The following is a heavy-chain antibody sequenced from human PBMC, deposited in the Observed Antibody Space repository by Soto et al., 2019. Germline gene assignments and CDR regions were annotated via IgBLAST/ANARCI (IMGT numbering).Heavy chain of an antibody. Sequence: PSQTLSLTCTVSVGSSSSSSYYWVWIRQPPGKGLEWIGSIYYSGSTYYNPSLKSRVTISVDTSKNQFSLKLSSVTAADTAVYYCARRNDFWRDYGMDVWGQGTTVTVSS. V-gene: IGHV4-39*01. CDR2: IYYSGST. CDR3: ARRNDFWRDYGMDV. D-gene: IGHD3-3*01. J-gene: IGHJ6*02. CDR1: VGSSSSSSYY.